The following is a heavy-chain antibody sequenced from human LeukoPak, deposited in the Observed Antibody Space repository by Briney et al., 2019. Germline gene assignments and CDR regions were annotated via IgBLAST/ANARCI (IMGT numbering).Heavy chain of an antibody. D-gene: IGHD2-2*02. CDR3: ARHTIVVVPAAINY. J-gene: IGHJ4*02. Sequence: SETLFLTCTVSSGSIRSSNSYWGWIRQPPGKGLEYIGTIYYRGNTYYNPSLKSRVTISVDTSKSQFSLKLTSVTAADTAVYYCARHTIVVVPAAINYWGQGTLVTVSS. CDR2: IYYRGNT. V-gene: IGHV4-39*01. CDR1: SGSIRSSNSY.